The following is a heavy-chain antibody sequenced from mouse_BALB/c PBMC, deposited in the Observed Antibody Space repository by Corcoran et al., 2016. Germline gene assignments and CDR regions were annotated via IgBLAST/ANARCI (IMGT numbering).Heavy chain of an antibody. CDR2: INTHSGVP. D-gene: IGHD2-10*02. V-gene: IGHV9-4*02. CDR1: GYTLTTAG. J-gene: IGHJ4*01. CDR3: AREYAGAMDY. Sequence: QIQLVQSGPELKKPGETVRISCKASGYTLTTAGMQWVQKMPGKGLKWIGWINTHSGVPKYAEDFKGRFAFSLETSASTAYLQISNLKNEDTATYFCAREYAGAMDYWGQGTSVTVSS.